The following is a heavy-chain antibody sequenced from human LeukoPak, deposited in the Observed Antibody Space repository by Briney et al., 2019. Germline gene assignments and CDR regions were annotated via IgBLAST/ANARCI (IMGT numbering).Heavy chain of an antibody. J-gene: IGHJ3*02. CDR3: ARDRGQWLVLDAFDI. CDR1: GFTFSSYG. D-gene: IGHD6-19*01. Sequence: GGSLRLSCAASGFTFSSYGMHWVRQAPGKGLEWVAVIWYDGSNKYYADSVKGRFTISRDNSKNTQYLQMNSLRAEDTAVYYCARDRGQWLVLDAFDIWGQGTMVTVSS. CDR2: IWYDGSNK. V-gene: IGHV3-33*01.